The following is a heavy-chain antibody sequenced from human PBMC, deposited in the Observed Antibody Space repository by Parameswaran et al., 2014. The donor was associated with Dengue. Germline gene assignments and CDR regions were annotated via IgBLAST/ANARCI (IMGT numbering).Heavy chain of an antibody. V-gene: IGHV3-7*01. CDR2: IKQDGSEK. D-gene: IGHD4-23*01. Sequence: VRQAPGKGLEWVANIKQDGSEKYYVDSVKGRFTISRDNAKNSLYLQMNSLRAEDTAVYYCARDRRQDGGNYYYYYYGMDVWGQGTTVTVSS. CDR3: ARDRRQDGGNYYYYYYGMDV. J-gene: IGHJ6*02.